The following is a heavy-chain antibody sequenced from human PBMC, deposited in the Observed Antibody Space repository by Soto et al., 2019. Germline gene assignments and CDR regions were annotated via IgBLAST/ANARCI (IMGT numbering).Heavy chain of an antibody. D-gene: IGHD6-19*01. V-gene: IGHV4-59*01. CDR1: GGSISSYY. CDR2: IYYSGST. CDR3: ARDRQWLVHVDYGMDV. J-gene: IGHJ6*02. Sequence: NPSETLSLTCTVSGGSISSYYWSWIRQPPGKGLEWIGYIYYSGSTNYNPSLKSRVTISVDTSKNQFSLKLSSVTAADPAVYYCARDRQWLVHVDYGMDVWDQGTTVTVYS.